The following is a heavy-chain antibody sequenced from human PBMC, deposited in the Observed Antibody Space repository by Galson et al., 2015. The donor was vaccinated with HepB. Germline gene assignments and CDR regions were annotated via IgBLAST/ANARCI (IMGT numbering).Heavy chain of an antibody. CDR3: ARDFWSGYYNYWYFDL. V-gene: IGHV3-21*01. Sequence: SLRLSCAASGFTFSSYSMNWVRQAPGKGLEWVSSISSSSYIYYADSVKGRFTISRDNAKNSLYLQMNSLRAEDTAVYYCARDFWSGYYNYWYFDLWGRGSLVTVSS. CDR1: GFTFSSYS. CDR2: ISSSSYI. J-gene: IGHJ2*01. D-gene: IGHD3-3*01.